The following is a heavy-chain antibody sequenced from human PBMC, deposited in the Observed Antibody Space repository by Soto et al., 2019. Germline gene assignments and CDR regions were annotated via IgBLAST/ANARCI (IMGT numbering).Heavy chain of an antibody. J-gene: IGHJ6*02. CDR3: ARYSSNWFQTEGMDV. CDR1: GGSISSYY. CDR2: IDTSGNT. V-gene: IGHV4-4*07. Sequence: SETLSLTCTVSGGSISSYYWSWIRQPAGKGLEWIGRIDTSGNTNYNPSLKSRVTMSVDTSKKQFSLKLTSVTAADTAVYYCARYSSNWFQTEGMDVWGQGTTVTVSS. D-gene: IGHD6-13*01.